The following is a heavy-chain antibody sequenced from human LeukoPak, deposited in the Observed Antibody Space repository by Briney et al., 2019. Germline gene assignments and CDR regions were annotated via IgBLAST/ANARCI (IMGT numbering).Heavy chain of an antibody. CDR1: GFTLSRYG. Sequence: PGRSVRHLCAASGFTLSRYGMHWVRQAPGKGLEWVAAIWYDGSIQYYADSVKGRFTISRDNSKNRLYLQMDSLRAEDTAVYYCARAGYCCGGSCHGTTYSGQGTLVSVSS. CDR2: IWYDGSIQ. V-gene: IGHV3-33*01. D-gene: IGHD2-15*01. CDR3: ARAGYCCGGSCHGTTY. J-gene: IGHJ1*01.